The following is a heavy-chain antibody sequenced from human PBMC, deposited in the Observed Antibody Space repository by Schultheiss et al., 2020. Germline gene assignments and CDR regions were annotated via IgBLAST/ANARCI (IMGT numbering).Heavy chain of an antibody. D-gene: IGHD1-20*01. CDR1: GFTFSSYG. CDR3: ARDLNYNWFDP. Sequence: GGSLRLSCAASGFTFSSYGMHWVRQAPGKGLEWVAVISYDGSNKYYADSVKGRFTISRDNSKNTLYLQMNSLRAEDTAVYYCARDLNYNWFDPWGQGTLVTVSS. J-gene: IGHJ5*02. CDR2: ISYDGSNK. V-gene: IGHV3-30*03.